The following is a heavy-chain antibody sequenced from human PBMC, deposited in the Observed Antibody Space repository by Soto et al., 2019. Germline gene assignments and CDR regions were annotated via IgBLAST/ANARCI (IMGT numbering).Heavy chain of an antibody. CDR2: ITGSSSNL. D-gene: IGHD2-2*01. CDR3: AKGGAVYALLTHDY. CDR1: GFTFRDYA. V-gene: IGHV3-23*01. J-gene: IGHJ4*02. Sequence: EVQLLESGGGLEQPGGSLRLSCAASGFTFRDYAMSWVRQAPGKGLEWVTTITGSSSNLYYSDSVKGRFAISRDNSKNTLYLQMDSLTAEDTAVYYCAKGGAVYALLTHDYWGQGTLVTVSS.